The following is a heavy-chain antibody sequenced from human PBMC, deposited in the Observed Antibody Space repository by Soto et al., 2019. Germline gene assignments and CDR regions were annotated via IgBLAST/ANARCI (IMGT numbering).Heavy chain of an antibody. V-gene: IGHV4-31*03. CDR3: ARTASSEPPPSRRQLSSGWFDP. D-gene: IGHD6-13*01. CDR1: GGSISSGGYY. J-gene: IGHJ5*02. Sequence: QVQLQESGPGLVKPSQTLSLTCTVSGGSISSGGYYWSWIRQHPGKGLEWIGYIYYSGSTYYNPSLKSRVTMSVDTSKTQFSLKLSTVTAADPGVYYCARTASSEPPPSRRQLSSGWFDPWGQGTLVTVSS. CDR2: IYYSGST.